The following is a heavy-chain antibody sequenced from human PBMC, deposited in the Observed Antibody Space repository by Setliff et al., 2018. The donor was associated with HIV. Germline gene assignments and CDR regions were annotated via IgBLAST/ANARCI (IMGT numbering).Heavy chain of an antibody. V-gene: IGHV4-31*03. J-gene: IGHJ4*02. D-gene: IGHD3-16*01. Sequence: SETLSLTCTVSGGSISSGAYYWSWIRQHPGKGLEWIGYIYYSGSTYYNPSLKSRVTISVDTSKNQFSLKLNSVTAADTAVYYCARVPLSSPSRPGGYFDYWGQGTLVTSP. CDR2: IYYSGST. CDR1: GGSISSGAYY. CDR3: ARVPLSSPSRPGGYFDY.